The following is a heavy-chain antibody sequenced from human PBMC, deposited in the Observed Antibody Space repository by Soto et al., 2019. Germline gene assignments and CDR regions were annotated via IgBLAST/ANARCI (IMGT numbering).Heavy chain of an antibody. CDR1: GYTFTSYG. J-gene: IGHJ4*02. Sequence: QVQLVQSGAEVKKPGASVKVSCKASGYTFTSYGIIWVRQAPGQGLEWMGWISAYNGNTHYAQKLQGRVTMTTDTSTSTDYMRLRSLRSDDTAVYYCARDRGSYALDYWGQGTLVTVSS. D-gene: IGHD1-26*01. V-gene: IGHV1-18*01. CDR2: ISAYNGNT. CDR3: ARDRGSYALDY.